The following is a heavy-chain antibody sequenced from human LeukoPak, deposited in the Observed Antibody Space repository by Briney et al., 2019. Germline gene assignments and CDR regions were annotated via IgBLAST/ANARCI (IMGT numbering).Heavy chain of an antibody. CDR2: IYTSGST. J-gene: IGHJ3*02. D-gene: IGHD2-2*02. Sequence: SETLSLTCTVSGGSISSYYWSWIRQPAGKGLEWIGRIYTSGSTNYNPSLKSRVTMSVDTSKNQFSLKLSSVTAADTAAYYCARVGKIDCSSTSCYTGAFDIWGQGTMVTVSS. CDR1: GGSISSYY. V-gene: IGHV4-4*07. CDR3: ARVGKIDCSSTSCYTGAFDI.